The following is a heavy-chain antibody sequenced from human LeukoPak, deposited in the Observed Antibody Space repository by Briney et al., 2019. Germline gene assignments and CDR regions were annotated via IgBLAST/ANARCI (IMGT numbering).Heavy chain of an antibody. CDR2: INHSGST. D-gene: IGHD6-13*01. CDR1: GGSFSGYY. V-gene: IGHV4-34*01. CDR3: ARVLSNGIAAAGTTSNATPWGNFDY. Sequence: SETLSLTCAVYGGSFSGYYWSWIRQPPGKGLEWIGEINHSGSTNYNPSLKSRVTISVDTSKNQFSLKLSSVTAADTAVYYCARVLSNGIAAAGTTSNATPWGNFDYWGQGTLVTVSS. J-gene: IGHJ4*02.